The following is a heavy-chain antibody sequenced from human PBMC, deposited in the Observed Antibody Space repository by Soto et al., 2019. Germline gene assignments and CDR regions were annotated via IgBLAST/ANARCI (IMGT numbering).Heavy chain of an antibody. V-gene: IGHV5-51*01. J-gene: IGHJ4*02. CDR1: GYSFTNYW. CDR2: IYPGNSYT. CDR3: ARPSDVGLASSFEY. Sequence: GESLKISCQGSGYSFTNYWIGWVRQMPGTGLEWLGIIYPGNSYTRYSPSFEGQVTMSADKSINTAYLQWSSLRASDTAIYFCARPSDVGLASSFEYWGQGTQVTVSS.